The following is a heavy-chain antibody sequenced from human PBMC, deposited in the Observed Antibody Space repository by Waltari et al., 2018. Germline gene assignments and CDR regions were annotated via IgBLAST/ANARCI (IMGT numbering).Heavy chain of an antibody. CDR2: INHSGST. CDR3: ASSNSSSARPFDY. D-gene: IGHD6-6*01. Sequence: QEQLQQWGAGLLKPSETLSLTCAVYGGSFSGYYWSWIRQPPGKGLEWIGEINHSGSTNYNPSLKSRVTISVDTSKNQFSLKLSSVTAADTAVYYCASSNSSSARPFDYWGQGTLVTVSS. V-gene: IGHV4-34*01. J-gene: IGHJ4*02. CDR1: GGSFSGYY.